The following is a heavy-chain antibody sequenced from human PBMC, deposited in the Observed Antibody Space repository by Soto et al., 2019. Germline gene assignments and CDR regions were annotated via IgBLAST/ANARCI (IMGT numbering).Heavy chain of an antibody. Sequence: GGSLRLSCAASGFTFSSYGMHWVRQAPGKGLEWVAVISYDGSNKYYADSVKGRFTISRDNSKNTLYLQMNSLRAEDTAVYYCAKDCRNTLDTAMVTAYYGMDVWGQGTTVTVSS. D-gene: IGHD5-18*01. CDR2: ISYDGSNK. J-gene: IGHJ6*02. V-gene: IGHV3-30*18. CDR3: AKDCRNTLDTAMVTAYYGMDV. CDR1: GFTFSSYG.